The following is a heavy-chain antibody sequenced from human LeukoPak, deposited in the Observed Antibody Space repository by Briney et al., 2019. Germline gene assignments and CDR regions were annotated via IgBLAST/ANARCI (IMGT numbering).Heavy chain of an antibody. D-gene: IGHD2-15*01. Sequence: GGSLRLSCAASGFTISSYEMTWVRQAPGKGLEWVSYISSSGSTIYYADSVKGRFTISRDNAKNSLYLQMNSLRAEDTAVYYCARDCSGGSCYSFHCYYGMDVWGQGTTVTVSS. CDR3: ARDCSGGSCYSFHCYYGMDV. V-gene: IGHV3-48*03. J-gene: IGHJ6*02. CDR2: ISSSGSTI. CDR1: GFTISSYE.